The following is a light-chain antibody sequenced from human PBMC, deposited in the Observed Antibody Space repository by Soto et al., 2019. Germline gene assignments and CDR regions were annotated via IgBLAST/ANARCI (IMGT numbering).Light chain of an antibody. J-gene: IGKJ4*01. Sequence: EMVMTQSPVTLSVSPGERATLSCRASQSVSSNLAWYQQKPGQPPRLLIYDISTRATGIPTRFSGSGSGTEFTLTISSLQSEDFAVYYCQQYNSSPLTFGGGTKVDI. V-gene: IGKV3D-15*01. CDR1: QSVSSN. CDR3: QQYNSSPLT. CDR2: DIS.